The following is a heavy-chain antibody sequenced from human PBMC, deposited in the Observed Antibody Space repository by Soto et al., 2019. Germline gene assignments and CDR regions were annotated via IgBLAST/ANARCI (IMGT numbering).Heavy chain of an antibody. Sequence: SETLSLTCTVSGGSISSYYWSWIRQPAGKGLEWIGRIYTSGSTNYNPSPKSRVTMSVDTSKNQFSLKLSSVTAADTAVYYCARGAQLWLAYYYGMDVWGQGTTVTVSS. D-gene: IGHD5-18*01. CDR2: IYTSGST. J-gene: IGHJ6*02. CDR3: ARGAQLWLAYYYGMDV. CDR1: GGSISSYY. V-gene: IGHV4-4*07.